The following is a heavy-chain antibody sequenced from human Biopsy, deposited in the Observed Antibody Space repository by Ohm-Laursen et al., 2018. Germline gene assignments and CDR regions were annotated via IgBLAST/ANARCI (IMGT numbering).Heavy chain of an antibody. J-gene: IGHJ1*01. CDR3: ARGSNEYGGLYFPH. D-gene: IGHD4-23*01. Sequence: TLSLTCTVSGGSFTGYYWTWIRQPPGKGLEWIGHISHTGYTSYKSSLKSRVTISLGTSRKHFSLRLTSLAAADTAVYYCARGSNEYGGLYFPHWGQGTLVTVSS. CDR2: ISHTGYT. CDR1: GGSFTGYY. V-gene: IGHV4-59*08.